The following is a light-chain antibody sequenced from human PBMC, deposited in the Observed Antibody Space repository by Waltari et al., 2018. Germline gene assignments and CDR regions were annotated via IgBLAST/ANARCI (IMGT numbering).Light chain of an antibody. J-gene: IGKJ1*01. CDR3: QQYFISPRT. V-gene: IGKV4-1*01. CDR2: WAS. Sequence: SQSVLNNNINYLAWYQQKPGKPPELLIYWASTRESVVPDRFSGSGSGTDFTLTISSLQAEDVAVYYCQQYFISPRTFGQGTKVEIK. CDR1: QSVLNNNINY.